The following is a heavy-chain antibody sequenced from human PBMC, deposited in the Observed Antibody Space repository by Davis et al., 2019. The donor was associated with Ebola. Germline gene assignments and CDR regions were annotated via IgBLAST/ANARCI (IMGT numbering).Heavy chain of an antibody. CDR1: GFIFRNFA. J-gene: IGHJ6*02. CDR2: IGGADI. Sequence: GSLKISCMASGFIFRNFAMTWVRQAPGKGLEWVSTIGGADIYYGDSVKGRFTISRDNSQNTLDLQMNSLRAEDTAVYYCARGTTTLAVWGPGTTVTVSS. D-gene: IGHD1-1*01. V-gene: IGHV3-23*01. CDR3: ARGTTTLAV.